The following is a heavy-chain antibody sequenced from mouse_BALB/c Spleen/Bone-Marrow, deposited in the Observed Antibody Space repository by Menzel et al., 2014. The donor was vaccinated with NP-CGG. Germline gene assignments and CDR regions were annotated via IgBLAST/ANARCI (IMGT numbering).Heavy chain of an antibody. Sequence: VQLQQSGPGLVQPSQSLSITCTVSGFSLTSYGVHWVRQSPGKGLEWLGVIWSGGSTDYNAAFISRLSISKDNSKSQVSFKMNSLQADDTAIYYCARNMGSYYGYLAYWGQGTLVTVSA. V-gene: IGHV2-4-1*01. D-gene: IGHD1-2*01. J-gene: IGHJ3*01. CDR3: ARNMGSYYGYLAY. CDR2: IWSGGST. CDR1: GFSLTSYG.